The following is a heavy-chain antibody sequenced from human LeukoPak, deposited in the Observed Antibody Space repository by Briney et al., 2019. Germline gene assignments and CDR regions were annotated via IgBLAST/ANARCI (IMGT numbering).Heavy chain of an antibody. CDR2: INHSGST. Sequence: SETLSLTCAVCGGSFSGYYWSWIRQPPGKGLEWIGEINHSGSTNYNPSLKSRVTISVDTSKNQFSLKLSSVTAADTAVYYCARGPPDAFDIWGQGTMVTVSS. V-gene: IGHV4-34*01. CDR3: ARGPPDAFDI. J-gene: IGHJ3*02. CDR1: GGSFSGYY.